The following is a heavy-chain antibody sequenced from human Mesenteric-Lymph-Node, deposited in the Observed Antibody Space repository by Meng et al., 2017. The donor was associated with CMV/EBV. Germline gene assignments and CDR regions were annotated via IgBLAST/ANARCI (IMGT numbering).Heavy chain of an antibody. V-gene: IGHV3-30*09. D-gene: IGHD3-10*01. CDR1: GFTCSSYS. CDR2: ISNDGRDK. Sequence: GESLKISCAASGFTCSSYSMHWVRQAPGKGLEWVAVISNDGRDKYYADSVKGRFAIPRDNAKNTLYLQINSLRGDDTAVYYCACAGGQWGQGTLVTVSS. J-gene: IGHJ4*02. CDR3: ACAGGQ.